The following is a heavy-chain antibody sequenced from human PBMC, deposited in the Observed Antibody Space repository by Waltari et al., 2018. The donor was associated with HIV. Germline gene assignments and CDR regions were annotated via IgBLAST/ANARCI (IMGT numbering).Heavy chain of an antibody. V-gene: IGHV1-18*01. J-gene: IGHJ3*02. CDR3: ARAPMTTVTSRGFDI. D-gene: IGHD4-17*01. Sequence: QVQLVQSGAEVKKPRASLKVSCKASGYSFTRYGIRWVRQAPGQGLEWIGWISVYNDNTKYAQKIQDRLNMTTDSPTSTAYMELRSMRADDTAVYYCARAPMTTVTSRGFDIWGQGTMVIVSS. CDR2: ISVYNDNT. CDR1: GYSFTRYG.